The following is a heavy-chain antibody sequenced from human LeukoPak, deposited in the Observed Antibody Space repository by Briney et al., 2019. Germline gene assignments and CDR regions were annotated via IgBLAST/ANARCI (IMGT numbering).Heavy chain of an antibody. Sequence: GGSLRLSCAASGFTFSSYSMNWVRQAPGKGLEWISSISSSSSYIYYADSVKGRFTISRDNAKNSLYLQMNSLRAEDTAVYYCARGALDYDFWSGYYYDYWGQGTLVTVSS. CDR1: GFTFSSYS. V-gene: IGHV3-21*01. J-gene: IGHJ4*02. D-gene: IGHD3-3*01. CDR3: ARGALDYDFWSGYYYDY. CDR2: ISSSSSYI.